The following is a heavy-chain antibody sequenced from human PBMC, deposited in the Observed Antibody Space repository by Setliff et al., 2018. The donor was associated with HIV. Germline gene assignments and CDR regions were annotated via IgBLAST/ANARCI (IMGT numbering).Heavy chain of an antibody. CDR1: GFSFSNVW. D-gene: IGHD3-10*01. J-gene: IGHJ3*02. Sequence: SLTISCAASGFSFSNVWMSWVRQAPGKGLEWVGRIRSKAAGGTIEYAAPVKGRFTISRDDSENTLYLHMNSLKTEDTAEYYCASDRVDGSGSYYNAFDIWGQGTRVTVSS. CDR3: ASDRVDGSGSYYNAFDI. V-gene: IGHV3-15*01. CDR2: IRSKAAGGTI.